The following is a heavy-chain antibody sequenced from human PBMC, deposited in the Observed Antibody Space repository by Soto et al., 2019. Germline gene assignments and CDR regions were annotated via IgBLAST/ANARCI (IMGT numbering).Heavy chain of an antibody. J-gene: IGHJ6*03. CDR1: GFTFSSYW. CDR3: AAITEYYYYHMDV. Sequence: GGSLRLSCAASGFTFSSYWMHWVRQAPGKGLVWVSRINSDGSSTSYADSVKGRFTISRDNAKNTLYLQMNSLRAEDTAVYYCAAITEYYYYHMDVWGKGTTVTVSS. CDR2: INSDGSST. D-gene: IGHD1-20*01. V-gene: IGHV3-74*01.